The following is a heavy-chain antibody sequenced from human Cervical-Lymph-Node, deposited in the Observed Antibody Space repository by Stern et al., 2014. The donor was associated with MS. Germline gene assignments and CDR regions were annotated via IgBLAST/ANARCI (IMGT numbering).Heavy chain of an antibody. CDR3: ARTFYYESNWFDP. J-gene: IGHJ5*02. D-gene: IGHD2/OR15-2a*01. V-gene: IGHV4-39*01. CDR2: IYYSGPT. CDR1: GGSISSSNYC. Sequence: QLQLQESGPGLVRPSETLSLTCTVSGGSISSSNYCWGWIRQPPGKGLEWIGTIYYSGPTYYNPSLKSRVTISVDTSKNQFSRKRSSVTAADTAVYYCARTFYYESNWFDPWGQGTLVTVSS.